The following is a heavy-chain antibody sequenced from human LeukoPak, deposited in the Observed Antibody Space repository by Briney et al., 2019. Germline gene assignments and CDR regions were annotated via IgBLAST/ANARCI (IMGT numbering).Heavy chain of an antibody. D-gene: IGHD3-10*01. J-gene: IGHJ4*02. V-gene: IGHV3-30*04. CDR3: ARGLVWFGEF. CDR2: ISYDGSNK. Sequence: ERSLRLSCAASGFTFNIYAMHWVRQAPGKGLEWVAVISYDGSNKFYADSVKGRFTISRDNSKNTLYLQVNSLRAEDTAVYYCARGLVWFGEFWGQGTLVTVSS. CDR1: GFTFNIYA.